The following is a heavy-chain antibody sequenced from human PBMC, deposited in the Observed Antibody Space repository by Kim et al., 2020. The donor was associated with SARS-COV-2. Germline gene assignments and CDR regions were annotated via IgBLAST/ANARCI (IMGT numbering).Heavy chain of an antibody. D-gene: IGHD1-26*01. CDR1: GFTFTSFW. CDR3: ARDAWAQGWTDGFDY. J-gene: IGHJ4*02. V-gene: IGHV3-7*01. CDR2: INQHGSET. Sequence: GGSLILSCAASGFTFTSFWMSWVRQAPGKGLEWVANINQHGSETKYVDSVKGRFTISRDNAKDSVYLQMNNLRAEDRAVYYCARDAWAQGWTDGFDYWGQGTLVTVSS.